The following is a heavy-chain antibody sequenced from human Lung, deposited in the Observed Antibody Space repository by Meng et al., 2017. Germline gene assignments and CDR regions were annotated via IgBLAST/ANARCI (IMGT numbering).Heavy chain of an antibody. CDR1: GGSFSDYY. Sequence: QGQLQQWAAGRLKPSETLPLTCVVSGGSFSDYYWSWIRQPPGKGLEWIGEINHSGSTNYNPSLESRATISVDTSQNNLSLKLSSVTAADSAVYYCARGPTTMAHDFDYWGQGTLVTVSS. J-gene: IGHJ4*02. CDR3: ARGPTTMAHDFDY. V-gene: IGHV4-34*01. D-gene: IGHD4-11*01. CDR2: INHSGST.